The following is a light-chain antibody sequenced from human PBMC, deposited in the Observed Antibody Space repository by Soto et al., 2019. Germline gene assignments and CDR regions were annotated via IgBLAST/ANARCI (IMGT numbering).Light chain of an antibody. CDR2: EVS. Sequence: QSALTQPPSASGSPGQSVTISCTGTRSDVGGYKHASWYQQHPGKAPKLMIYEVSKRPSGVPDRFSGSKSGNTASLTVSGLQAEDEADYYCSSYAGSNNLVFGGGPKLTVL. CDR1: RSDVGGYKH. CDR3: SSYAGSNNLV. V-gene: IGLV2-8*01. J-gene: IGLJ2*01.